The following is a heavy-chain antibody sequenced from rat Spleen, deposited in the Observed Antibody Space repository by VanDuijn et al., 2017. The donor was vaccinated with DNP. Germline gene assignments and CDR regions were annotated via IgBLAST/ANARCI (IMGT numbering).Heavy chain of an antibody. CDR3: ASLAA. CDR2: ISTSGSRT. J-gene: IGHJ2*01. V-gene: IGHV5-46*01. Sequence: VQLKESGPGLVHPSQTLSLTCTVAGFSLTSYNIHWVRQAPKKGLEWVATISTSGSRTYYPDSVKGRFTISRDNAKSSLYLQMNSLKSEDTATYYCASLAAWGQGVMVTVSS. CDR1: GFSLTSYN.